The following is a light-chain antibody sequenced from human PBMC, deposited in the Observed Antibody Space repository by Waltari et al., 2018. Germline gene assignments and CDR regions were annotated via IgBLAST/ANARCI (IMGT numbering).Light chain of an antibody. CDR1: ITDVGIEDY. Sequence: QSALTQPHSVSASPGQSVTIPCPGSITDVGIEDYVSWYQQLPGKAPKPILYDVVKRPSGVPSRFSGSKYGTTASLTISGLQTDDEATYYCCSYAGAYTFVFGGGTKLTVL. CDR2: DVV. CDR3: CSYAGAYTFV. J-gene: IGLJ3*02. V-gene: IGLV2-11*01.